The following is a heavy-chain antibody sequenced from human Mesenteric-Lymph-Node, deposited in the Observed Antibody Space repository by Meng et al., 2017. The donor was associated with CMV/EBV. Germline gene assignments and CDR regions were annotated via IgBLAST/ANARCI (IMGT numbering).Heavy chain of an antibody. CDR2: IYYSGNT. J-gene: IGHJ4*02. D-gene: IGHD3-10*01. CDR1: PVSSTSYH. CDR3: ARGYYYGSGSYYSPDF. Sequence: PVSSTSYHWTWIRQHPGKGLEWIGYIYYSGNTYYNPSLKSRVTISVDTSKNQLSLKLSSVTAADTAVYYCARGYYYGSGSYYSPDFWGQGTLVTVSS. V-gene: IGHV4-31*02.